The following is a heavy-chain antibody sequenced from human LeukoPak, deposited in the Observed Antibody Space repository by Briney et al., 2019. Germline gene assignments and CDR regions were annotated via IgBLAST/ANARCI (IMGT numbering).Heavy chain of an antibody. V-gene: IGHV3-21*01. CDR2: ISSGSSYI. CDR1: GFTFSSYS. J-gene: IGHJ3*02. D-gene: IGHD3-16*01. Sequence: PGGSLRLSCAASGFTFSSYSMNWVRQAPGKGLEWVSSISSGSSYIYYADSVKGRFTISRDNAKNSLYLQMNSLRAEDTAVYYCARASVGGSWFGAFDIWGQGTMVTVSS. CDR3: ARASVGGSWFGAFDI.